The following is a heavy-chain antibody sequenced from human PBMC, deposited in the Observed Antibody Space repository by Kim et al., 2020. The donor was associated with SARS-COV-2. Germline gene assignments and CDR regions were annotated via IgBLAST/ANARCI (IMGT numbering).Heavy chain of an antibody. CDR1: GYTFTNSA. V-gene: IGHV1-3*01. D-gene: IGHD3-16*01. CDR3: ARDGGGSQVYNWFGP. Sequence: ASVKVSCKASGYTFTNSAMHWVRQAPGQRPEWMGWINAGNGNTKYSQKFQGRVAFSRDTSASTAYMELSSLRSEDTAVYYCARDGGGSQVYNWFGPWGQGTLVTVSS. CDR2: INAGNGNT. J-gene: IGHJ5*02.